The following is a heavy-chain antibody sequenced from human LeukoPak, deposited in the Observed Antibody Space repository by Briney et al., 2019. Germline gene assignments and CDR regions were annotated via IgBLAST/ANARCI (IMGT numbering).Heavy chain of an antibody. CDR2: IIPIFGTA. J-gene: IGHJ4*02. CDR3: ARDRFPYYYDSSGYFDY. D-gene: IGHD3-22*01. Sequence: ASVKVSCKAPGGTFSSYAISWVRQAPGQGLEWMGGIIPIFGTANYAQKFQGRVTITTDESTSTAYMELSSLRSEDTAVYYCARDRFPYYYDSSGYFDYWGQGTLVTVSS. V-gene: IGHV1-69*05. CDR1: GGTFSSYA.